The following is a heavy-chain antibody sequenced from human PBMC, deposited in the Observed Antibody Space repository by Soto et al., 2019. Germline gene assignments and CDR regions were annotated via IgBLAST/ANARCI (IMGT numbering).Heavy chain of an antibody. Sequence: ASVKVSCKASGYTFTSYAMHWVRQAPGQGLELTGWISGYNGNTNYAQTVQGRVTMTTDTSTGTVYMELRSLKSDDTAIYYCSRFIMVGGWFDPNYYHGMDVWGQGTTVTVSS. D-gene: IGHD6-19*01. CDR3: SRFIMVGGWFDPNYYHGMDV. CDR1: GYTFTSYA. J-gene: IGHJ6*02. CDR2: ISGYNGNT. V-gene: IGHV1-18*01.